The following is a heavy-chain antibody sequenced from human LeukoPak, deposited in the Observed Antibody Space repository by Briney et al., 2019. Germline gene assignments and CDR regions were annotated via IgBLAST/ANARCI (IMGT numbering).Heavy chain of an antibody. CDR2: ISGDGGRT. Sequence: GGSLRLSCAASGFTFDDYAMNWVRQAPGKGLEWVSLISGDGGRTFYADSVKGRFTISRDNSKNSLYLEMNSMRTEDTALYYSAKDLASVYDAFNIWGQGTMVTVSS. V-gene: IGHV3-43*02. CDR1: GFTFDDYA. CDR3: AKDLASVYDAFNI. J-gene: IGHJ3*02.